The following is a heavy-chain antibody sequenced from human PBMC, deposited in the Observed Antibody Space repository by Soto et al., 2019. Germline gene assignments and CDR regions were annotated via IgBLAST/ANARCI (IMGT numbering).Heavy chain of an antibody. D-gene: IGHD7-27*01. Sequence: EVRLVESGGDLVKSGGSLSLSCVGSGFLFRNYEMNWVRQAPGKGLEWLAHISTTGGHVCESDSVKGRFTISRDNTKHTLYLQMNSLRTEDTGVYYCVSQPHWARPFESWGQGTLGNVSS. J-gene: IGHJ4*02. V-gene: IGHV3-48*03. CDR1: GFLFRNYE. CDR3: VSQPHWARPFES. CDR2: ISTTGGHV.